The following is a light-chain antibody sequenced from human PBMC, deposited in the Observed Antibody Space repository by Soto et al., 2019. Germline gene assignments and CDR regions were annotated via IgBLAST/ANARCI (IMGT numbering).Light chain of an antibody. CDR2: DVN. CDR1: ASDIGGYTF. J-gene: IGLJ1*01. Sequence: QSALTQPPSASGSPGQSVAISCTGTASDIGGYTFVSRYQQHPGKAPKLLIYDVNKRPSGVPDRFSGSKSGNTASLTVSGRQAEDEADYYCSAHGGTNPYVFGTGTKVTVL. CDR3: SAHGGTNPYV. V-gene: IGLV2-8*01.